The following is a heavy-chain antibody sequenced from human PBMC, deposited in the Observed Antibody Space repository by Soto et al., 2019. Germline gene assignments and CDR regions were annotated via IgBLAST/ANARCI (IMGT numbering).Heavy chain of an antibody. V-gene: IGHV3-30*18. CDR1: GFTFSSYG. Sequence: PGGSLRLSCAASGFTFSSYGMHWVRQAPAKGLEWVAVISYDGSNKYYADSVKGRFTISRDNSKNTLYLQMNSLRAEDTAVYYCAKDRRDILTGHYAGYYYYGMDVWGQGTTATVSS. D-gene: IGHD3-9*01. CDR3: AKDRRDILTGHYAGYYYYGMDV. CDR2: ISYDGSNK. J-gene: IGHJ6*02.